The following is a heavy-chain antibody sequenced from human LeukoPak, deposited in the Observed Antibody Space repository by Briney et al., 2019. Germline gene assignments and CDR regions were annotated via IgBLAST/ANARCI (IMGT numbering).Heavy chain of an antibody. J-gene: IGHJ4*02. CDR1: GFTFSIYS. V-gene: IGHV3-21*01. Sequence: PGGSLRLSCAASGFTFSIYSMNWVRQAPGKGLEWVSSISSSSSYIYYADSVKGRFTISRDNAKNSLYLQMNSLRAEDTAVYYCARAKNGIGGDGYNSPFDYWGQGTLVTVSS. CDR2: ISSSSSYI. D-gene: IGHD5-24*01. CDR3: ARAKNGIGGDGYNSPFDY.